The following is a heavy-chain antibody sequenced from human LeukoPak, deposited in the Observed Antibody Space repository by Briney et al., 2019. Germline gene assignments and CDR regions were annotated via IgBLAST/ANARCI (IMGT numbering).Heavy chain of an antibody. V-gene: IGHV4-34*01. Sequence: SETLSLTCAVYGGSFRGYYWSWIRQPPGKGLEWIGEINHSGSTNYNPSLKSRVTISVDTSKNQFSLKLSSATAADTAVYYCARRGSGYYDNRFDPWGQGTLVTVSS. J-gene: IGHJ5*02. D-gene: IGHD3-22*01. CDR2: INHSGST. CDR1: GGSFRGYY. CDR3: ARRGSGYYDNRFDP.